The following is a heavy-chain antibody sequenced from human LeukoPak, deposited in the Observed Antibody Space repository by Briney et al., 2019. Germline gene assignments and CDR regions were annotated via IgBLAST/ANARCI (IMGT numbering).Heavy chain of an antibody. D-gene: IGHD3-3*01. V-gene: IGHV3-23*01. CDR3: AKGDYDFWSGYNTYFDY. Sequence: GGSLRFSCAASGFTFSSYAMSWVRQAPGKGLEWVSAISGSGGSTYYADSVKGRFTISRDNSKNTLYLQMNSLRAEDTAVYYCAKGDYDFWSGYNTYFDYWGQGTLVTVSS. CDR1: GFTFSSYA. J-gene: IGHJ4*02. CDR2: ISGSGGST.